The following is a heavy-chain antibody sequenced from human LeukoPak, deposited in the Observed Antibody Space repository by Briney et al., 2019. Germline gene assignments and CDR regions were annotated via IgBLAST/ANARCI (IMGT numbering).Heavy chain of an antibody. CDR2: IISIFGTA. CDR3: ARGAGKLRYFEWLFVV. D-gene: IGHD3-9*01. V-gene: IGHV1-69*13. CDR1: GGTFSSYA. Sequence: ASVKVSCKASGGTFSSYAISWVRQAPGQGLEWMGGIISIFGTANYAQKFQGRVTITADESTSTAYMELSSLRSEDTAVYYCARGAGKLRYFEWLFVVWGQGTLVTVSA. J-gene: IGHJ4*02.